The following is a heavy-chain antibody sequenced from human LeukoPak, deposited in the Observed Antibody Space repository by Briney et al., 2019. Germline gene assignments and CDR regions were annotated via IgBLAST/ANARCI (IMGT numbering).Heavy chain of an antibody. CDR2: ISGSGGST. CDR1: GFTFSSYA. V-gene: IGHV3-23*01. Sequence: GGSLRLSCAASGFTFSSYAMSWVRQAPGKGLEWVSAISGSGGSTYYADSVKGRFTISRVNSKNTLYLQMNSLRAEDTAVYYCAKDSRARRGSGWYNWFDPWGQGTLVTVSS. D-gene: IGHD6-19*01. J-gene: IGHJ5*02. CDR3: AKDSRARRGSGWYNWFDP.